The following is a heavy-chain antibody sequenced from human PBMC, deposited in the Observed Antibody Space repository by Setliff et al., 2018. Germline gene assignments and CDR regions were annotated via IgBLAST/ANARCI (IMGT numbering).Heavy chain of an antibody. CDR1: GFTFSDHY. Sequence: GGSLRLSCAASGFTFSDHYMDWVRQAPGKGLEWVAFIRYDGNNKYYADSVKGRFTISRGTSQNTLFLQMNSLRAEDTAVYFCGTRDCRTTGCYNGYIDSWGHGTLVTVSS. CDR2: IRYDGNNK. D-gene: IGHD2-2*02. V-gene: IGHV3-30*02. CDR3: GTRDCRTTGCYNGYIDS. J-gene: IGHJ4*01.